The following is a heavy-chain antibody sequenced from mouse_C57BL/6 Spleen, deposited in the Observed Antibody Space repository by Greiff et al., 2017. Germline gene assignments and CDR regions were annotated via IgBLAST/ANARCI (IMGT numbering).Heavy chain of an antibody. V-gene: IGHV2-5*01. CDR3: AKAYYSNYVGFAY. J-gene: IGHJ3*01. D-gene: IGHD2-5*01. CDR1: GFSLTSYG. CDR2: IWRGGST. Sequence: VQLKESGPGLVQPSQSLSITCTVSGFSLTSYGVHWVRQSPGTGLEWLGVIWRGGSTDYNAAFMSRLSITKDNSKSQVFFKMNSLQADDTAIYYCAKAYYSNYVGFAYWGQGTLVTVSA.